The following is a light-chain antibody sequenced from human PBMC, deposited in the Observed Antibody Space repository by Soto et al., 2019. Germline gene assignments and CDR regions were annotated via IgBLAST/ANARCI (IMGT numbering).Light chain of an antibody. Sequence: QSVLTQPPSASGTPGQRVTISCSGSSSNIGSYVVNWYQQLPGTAPKLLIYSNNQRPSGVPDRFSGSKSGTSASLAISGLQSDDEAEYYCAVWDDSLNGRVFGGGTKLTVL. CDR1: SSNIGSYV. CDR3: AVWDDSLNGRV. V-gene: IGLV1-44*01. CDR2: SNN. J-gene: IGLJ3*02.